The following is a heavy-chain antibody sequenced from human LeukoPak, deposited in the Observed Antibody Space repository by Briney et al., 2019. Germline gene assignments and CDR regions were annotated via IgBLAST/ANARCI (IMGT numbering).Heavy chain of an antibody. J-gene: IGHJ1*01. D-gene: IGHD3-22*01. V-gene: IGHV3-23*01. CDR3: AKDQYDSSGYYPEYFHH. Sequence: GGSLRLSCAGSGFIVHDNHMNWVRQAPGKGLEWVSAISGRGVTTYYADSVKGRFTISRDNSKNTLYLQMNSLRAEDTAVYYCAKDQYDSSGYYPEYFHHWGQGTLVTVSS. CDR2: ISGRGVTT. CDR1: GFIVHDNH.